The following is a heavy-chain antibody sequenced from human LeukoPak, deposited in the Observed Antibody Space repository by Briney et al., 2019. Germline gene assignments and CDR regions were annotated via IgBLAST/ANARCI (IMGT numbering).Heavy chain of an antibody. CDR3: AKYTDDAFDI. V-gene: IGHV3-23*01. CDR2: ISGSGGST. Sequence: GASLRLSCAASGFTFSSYGMSWVRQAPGKGLEWVSAISGSGGSTYYADSVKGRFTISRDNSKNTLYLQMNSLRAEDTAVYYCAKYTDDAFDIWGQGTMVTVSS. J-gene: IGHJ3*02. CDR1: GFTFSSYG.